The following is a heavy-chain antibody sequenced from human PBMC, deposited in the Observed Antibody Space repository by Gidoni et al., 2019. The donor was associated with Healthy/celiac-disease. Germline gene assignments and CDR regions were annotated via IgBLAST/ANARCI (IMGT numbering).Heavy chain of an antibody. CDR1: GGSISNYY. CDR2: MYYSGRT. V-gene: IGHV4-59*01. CDR3: ARCPRWGSREEAFDI. J-gene: IGHJ3*02. Sequence: QVHLQESRPGLVTPSETLSLTCTVPGGSISNYYWSWIRQSPGKGLDWSGYMYYSGRTNYNPSLKSRVTISVDASKIQYSLTLNSVTASGTAGYYCARCPRWGSREEAFDIWGQGTMVTVSS. D-gene: IGHD3-16*01.